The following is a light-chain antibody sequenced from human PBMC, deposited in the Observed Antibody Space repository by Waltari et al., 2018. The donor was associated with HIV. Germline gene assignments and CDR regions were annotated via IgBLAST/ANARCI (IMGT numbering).Light chain of an antibody. CDR1: QSVFSYSNKKSY. CDR3: QQYYMTPAT. J-gene: IGKJ1*01. Sequence: DVVMTQFPVALTGSLGERATTICKSSQSVFSYSNKKSYLAWYQQRPGQTPNLLVYWATTRVSGVPARFSGSGSGTVFTLTINNLQAEDAAIYYCQQYYMTPATFGQGTRVEI. V-gene: IGKV4-1*01. CDR2: WAT.